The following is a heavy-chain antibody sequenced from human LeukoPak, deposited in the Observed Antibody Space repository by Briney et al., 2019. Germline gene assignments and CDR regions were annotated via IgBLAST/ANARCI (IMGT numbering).Heavy chain of an antibody. J-gene: IGHJ6*03. CDR1: GFTVSSTY. V-gene: IGHV3-53*01. D-gene: IGHD6-6*01. Sequence: PGGSLRLSCAASGFTVSSTYMSWVRQAPGQGLEWVSLLYSSGITFYAESVQGRFTISRDNSKNTLCLQMNSLRAEDTAVYYCAKDRLASIAARPYYMDVWGKGTTVTVSS. CDR2: LYSSGIT. CDR3: AKDRLASIAARPYYMDV.